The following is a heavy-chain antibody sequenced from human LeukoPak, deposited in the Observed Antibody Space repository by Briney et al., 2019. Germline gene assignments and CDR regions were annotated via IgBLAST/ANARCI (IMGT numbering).Heavy chain of an antibody. CDR1: GGSFSGYY. CDR3: ARGPQYSGSYYKY. CDR2: INHSGST. D-gene: IGHD1-26*01. V-gene: IGHV4-34*01. J-gene: IGHJ4*02. Sequence: SEALSLTCAVYGGSFSGYYWSWIRQPPGKGLEWIGEINHSGSTNYNPSLKSRVTISVDTSKNQFSLKLSSVTAADTAVYYCARGPQYSGSYYKYWGQGTPVTVSS.